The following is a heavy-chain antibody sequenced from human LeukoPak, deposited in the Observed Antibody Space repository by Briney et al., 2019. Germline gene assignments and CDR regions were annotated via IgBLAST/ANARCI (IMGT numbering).Heavy chain of an antibody. D-gene: IGHD5-18*01. J-gene: IGHJ4*02. V-gene: IGHV3-7*01. Sequence: GGSLRLSCAASGFMFSRSCMAWVRQAPGKGLEWVANIKEDGSDKNYVDSMKGRFTISRDNAKNSLYLQMNSLRAEDTAVYYCARDAAYGYDRFDYWGQGTQVTVSS. CDR1: GFMFSRSC. CDR2: IKEDGSDK. CDR3: ARDAAYGYDRFDY.